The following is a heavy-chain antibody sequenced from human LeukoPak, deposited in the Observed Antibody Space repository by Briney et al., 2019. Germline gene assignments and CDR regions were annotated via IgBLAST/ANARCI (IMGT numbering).Heavy chain of an antibody. V-gene: IGHV4-59*01. D-gene: IGHD4-23*01. CDR1: GGSISSYY. CDR2: IYHSGST. Sequence: SETLSLTCTVSGGSISSYYWSWIRQPPGKGLEWIGYIYHSGSTSYNPSLKSRVTISVDTSKNQFSLKLSSVTAADTAVYYCARGDYGGERYWGQGTLVTVSS. CDR3: ARGDYGGERY. J-gene: IGHJ4*02.